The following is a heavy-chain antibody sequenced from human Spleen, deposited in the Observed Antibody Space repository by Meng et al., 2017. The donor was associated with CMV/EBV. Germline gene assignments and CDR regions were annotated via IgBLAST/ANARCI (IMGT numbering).Heavy chain of an antibody. V-gene: IGHV1-3*01. CDR3: ARDHKMVREPNGAHLDY. CDR1: TFTGYG. CDR2: INAGNGNT. J-gene: IGHJ4*02. D-gene: IGHD3-10*01. Sequence: TFTGYGMPWGGQAPGQRREWMGKINAGNGNTKYSQKIQGRVTINRDTTASTAYMKLSSLRSEDTAVDYCARDHKMVREPNGAHLDYWGQGTLVTVSS.